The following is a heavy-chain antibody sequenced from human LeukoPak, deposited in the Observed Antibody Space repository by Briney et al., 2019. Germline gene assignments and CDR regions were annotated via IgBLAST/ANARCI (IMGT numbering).Heavy chain of an antibody. Sequence: GGSLRLSCAASGFTFSSYAMIWVRQAPGKGLEWVSAISGSGDDTYYADSVRGPFTVSRDNSKNTLFLQMNSLRAEDTAVYYCARGGSYPPGRFDYWGQGTLVTVSS. D-gene: IGHD1-26*01. CDR1: GFTFSSYA. CDR3: ARGGSYPPGRFDY. J-gene: IGHJ4*02. CDR2: ISGSGDDT. V-gene: IGHV3-23*01.